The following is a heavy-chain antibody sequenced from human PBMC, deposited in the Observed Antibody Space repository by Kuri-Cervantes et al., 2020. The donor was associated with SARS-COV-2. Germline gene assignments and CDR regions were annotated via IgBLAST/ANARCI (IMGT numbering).Heavy chain of an antibody. CDR3: ARDLTLGYCSGGSCYYYYYGMDV. Sequence: GESLKISCVASGFSFSDYYMSWIRQAPGKGLVWVSRINSDGSSTSYADSVKGRFTISRDNAKNTLYLQMNSLRAEDTAVYYCARDLTLGYCSGGSCYYYYYGMDVWGQGTTVTVSS. V-gene: IGHV3-74*01. J-gene: IGHJ6*02. CDR1: GFSFSDYY. D-gene: IGHD2-15*01. CDR2: INSDGSST.